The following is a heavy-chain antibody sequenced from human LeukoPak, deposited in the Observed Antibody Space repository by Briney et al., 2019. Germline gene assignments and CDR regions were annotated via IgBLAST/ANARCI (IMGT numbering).Heavy chain of an antibody. D-gene: IGHD6-19*01. CDR1: GYTFTSCD. CDR2: MNPNSGNT. J-gene: IGHJ2*01. V-gene: IGHV1-8*01. Sequence: GASVKVSCKASGYTFTSCDINWVRQAPGQGLEWMGWMNPNSGNTGYAQKFQGRVTMTRNTSISTAYMELSSLRSEDTAVYYCARGRGQWLARGTNWYFDLWGRGTLVTVSS. CDR3: ARGRGQWLARGTNWYFDL.